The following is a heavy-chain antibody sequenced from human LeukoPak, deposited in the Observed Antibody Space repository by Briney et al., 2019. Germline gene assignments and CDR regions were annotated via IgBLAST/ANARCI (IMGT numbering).Heavy chain of an antibody. CDR3: GKSAPSGFDP. CDR2: INAGNGDA. Sequence: EASVNVSFKASGYTFTTYAIHWVRQAPGRSLEWMGRINAGNGDAKYSQNFHDRITITRDTSASTVYMELTSLRSEDTAVYYCGKSAPSGFDPWGQGTLVTVSS. V-gene: IGHV1-3*01. CDR1: GYTFTTYA. J-gene: IGHJ5*02.